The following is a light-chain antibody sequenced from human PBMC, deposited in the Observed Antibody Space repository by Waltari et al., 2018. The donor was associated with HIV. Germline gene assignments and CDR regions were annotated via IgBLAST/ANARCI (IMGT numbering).Light chain of an antibody. CDR3: TSYTSNNTLM. J-gene: IGLJ3*02. CDR1: NSDVGGYNF. V-gene: IGLV2-14*01. Sequence: QSALTQPASVSGSPGQSITISCTGPNSDVGGYNFVSWYPQHPGKAPKLMIYEVTNRPSGLSNRFSGSKSGNTASLTISGLQAEDEADYYCTSYTSNNTLMFGGGTKVTVL. CDR2: EVT.